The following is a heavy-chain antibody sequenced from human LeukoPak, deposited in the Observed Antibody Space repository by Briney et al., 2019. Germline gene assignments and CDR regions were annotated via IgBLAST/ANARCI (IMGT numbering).Heavy chain of an antibody. CDR3: ARDSKEVRGVIIPSRHYYGMDV. CDR2: ISYDGSNK. V-gene: IGHV3-30-3*01. Sequence: PGRSLRLSCAASGFTFSSYAMHWVRQAPGEGLEWVAVISYDGSNKNYADSVKGRFTISRDNSKNTLYLQMNSLRAEDTAVYYCARDSKEVRGVIIPSRHYYGMDVWGQGTTVTVSS. D-gene: IGHD3-10*01. J-gene: IGHJ6*02. CDR1: GFTFSSYA.